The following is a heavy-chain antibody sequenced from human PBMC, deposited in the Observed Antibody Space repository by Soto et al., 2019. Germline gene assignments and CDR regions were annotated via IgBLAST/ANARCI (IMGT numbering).Heavy chain of an antibody. CDR2: INHSGST. D-gene: IGHD2-2*01. CDR1: GGSFSGYY. Sequence: QVQLQQWGAGLLKPSETLSLTCAVYGGSFSGYYWSWIHQPPGKGLEWIGEINHSGSTNYNPSLKSRVTITVDTSKNQFSLKLSSVTAADTAVYYCARGRGIVVVPAANFDYWGQGTLVTVSS. CDR3: ARGRGIVVVPAANFDY. V-gene: IGHV4-34*01. J-gene: IGHJ4*02.